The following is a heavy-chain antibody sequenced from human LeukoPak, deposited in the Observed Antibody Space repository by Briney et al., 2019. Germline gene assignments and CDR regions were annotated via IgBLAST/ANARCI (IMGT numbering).Heavy chain of an antibody. J-gene: IGHJ5*02. D-gene: IGHD6-6*01. CDR2: INSDGSST. CDR1: GFTFRNYA. V-gene: IGHV3-74*01. Sequence: GGSLRLSCAASGFTFRNYAMSWVRQAPGKGLVWVSHINSDGSSTNYADSVKGRFTISRDNAKNTLYLQMNSLRAEDTAVYYCARTGIAARPTVWFDPWGQGTLVTVSS. CDR3: ARTGIAARPTVWFDP.